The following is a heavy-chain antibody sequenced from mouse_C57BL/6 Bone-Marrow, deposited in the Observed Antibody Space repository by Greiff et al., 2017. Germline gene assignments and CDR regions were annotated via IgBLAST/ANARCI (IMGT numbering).Heavy chain of an antibody. CDR3: ARFPFITTVVGPMDY. CDR2: IDPSDSYT. V-gene: IGHV1-59*01. CDR1: GYTFPSYW. D-gene: IGHD1-1*01. Sequence: QVHVKQPGAELVRPGTSVKLSCKASGYTFPSYWMHWVKQRPGQGLEWIGVIDPSDSYTNYNQKFKGKATLPVDTSSSTAYMQLSSLTSEDSAVYYCARFPFITTVVGPMDYWGQGTSVTVSS. J-gene: IGHJ4*01.